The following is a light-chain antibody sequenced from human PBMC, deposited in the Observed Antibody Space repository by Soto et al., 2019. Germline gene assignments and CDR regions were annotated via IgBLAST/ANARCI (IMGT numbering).Light chain of an antibody. CDR3: SSYTSSSTLV. CDR1: SSDVGGYNY. Sequence: QSVLTQPASVSGSPGQSISISCTGTSSDVGGYNYVSWYQQHPGKAPKLMIYDVNNQPSGVSDRFSGSKSGNTASLTISGLQAEDEADYYCSSYTSSSTLVFGTGTKV. J-gene: IGLJ1*01. V-gene: IGLV2-14*01. CDR2: DVN.